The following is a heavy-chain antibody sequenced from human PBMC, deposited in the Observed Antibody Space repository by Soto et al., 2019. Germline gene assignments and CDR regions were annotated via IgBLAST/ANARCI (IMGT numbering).Heavy chain of an antibody. Sequence: QMQLVQSGPEVKKPGTSVKVSCKASGFTFTSSAVQWVRQARGQRREWIGWIVVGSGNTNYAQKFQERVTITRDMSTSTAYMELSSLRSEDTAVYYCAAVPSPMGEQQLVVFDYWGQGTLVTVSS. CDR3: AAVPSPMGEQQLVVFDY. D-gene: IGHD6-13*01. CDR1: GFTFTSSA. V-gene: IGHV1-58*01. CDR2: IVVGSGNT. J-gene: IGHJ4*02.